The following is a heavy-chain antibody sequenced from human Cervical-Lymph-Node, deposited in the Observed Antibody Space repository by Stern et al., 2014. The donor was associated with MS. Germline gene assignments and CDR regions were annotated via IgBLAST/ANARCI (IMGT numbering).Heavy chain of an antibody. CDR2: IYYSGTT. CDR1: GGSVNTYY. D-gene: IGHD3-16*01. CDR3: ARGGGRTYFDY. V-gene: IGHV4-59*02. J-gene: IGHJ4*02. Sequence: QVQLQESGPGLVKPSETLSLTCTVSGGSVNTYYWSWIRQPPGQGLEWIGWIYYSGTTNYSPSLRSRVTISIDTSKNQLSLKLTSVTAADTAVYYCARGGGRTYFDYWGQGTLVTVSS.